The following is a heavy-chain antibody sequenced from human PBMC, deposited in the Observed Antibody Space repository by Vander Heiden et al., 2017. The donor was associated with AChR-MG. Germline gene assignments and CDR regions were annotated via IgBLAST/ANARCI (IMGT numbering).Heavy chain of an antibody. V-gene: IGHV3-23*01. Sequence: EVQLLESGGGVVQAGGSLRLSCGASGVTFRDYAMNWVRQAPGRGLECVGSINGIGATTFYPDSVKGRFTLSRDNSKNTLYLQMNSLRGEDTAVYFCTRALRTWFGELGDPIDHWGQGTLVTVSS. CDR1: GVTFRDYA. CDR2: INGIGATT. D-gene: IGHD3-10*01. J-gene: IGHJ4*02. CDR3: TRALRTWFGELGDPIDH.